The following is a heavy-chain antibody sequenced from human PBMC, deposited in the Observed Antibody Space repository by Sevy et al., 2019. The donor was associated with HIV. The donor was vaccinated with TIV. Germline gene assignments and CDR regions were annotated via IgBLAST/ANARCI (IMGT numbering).Heavy chain of an antibody. D-gene: IGHD6-19*01. CDR1: GLTFSSHA. V-gene: IGHV3-30-3*01. CDR3: TRDAGYSIAWSPSDY. Sequence: GGSLRLSCAASGLTFSSHAMHWVRQAPGKGLEWVTVISSAGSNKYYADSVKGRFTISRDNPKNTLYLQMNSLRPEDTAVYYCTRDAGYSIAWSPSDYWGRGTLVTVSS. CDR2: ISSAGSNK. J-gene: IGHJ4*02.